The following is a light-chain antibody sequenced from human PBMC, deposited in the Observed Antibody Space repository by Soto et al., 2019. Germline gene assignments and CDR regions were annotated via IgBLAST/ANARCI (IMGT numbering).Light chain of an antibody. V-gene: IGKV1-12*01. CDR1: QDISSW. Sequence: DIQMTQSPSSVSASLGDRVTITCRASQDISSWLAWYQQKPGKAPKLLIYGASSLQSGVPSRFSGSGSGTDFTLTISSLQPEDLAIYSCQQANSFPLTFGGGTKVEIK. J-gene: IGKJ4*01. CDR2: GAS. CDR3: QQANSFPLT.